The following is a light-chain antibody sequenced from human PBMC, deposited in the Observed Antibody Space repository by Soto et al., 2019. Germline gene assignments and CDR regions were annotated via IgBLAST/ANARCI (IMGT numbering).Light chain of an antibody. CDR1: QSVTSSY. Sequence: EIVLTQSPGTLSLSPGERATLSCRASQSVTSSYLAWYQQKPGQAPRLLIYGVSSRATGIPDRFSGSGSGTDFTLTISRLEPEDFAVYYCQQYGSSPAFGGGTKVEIK. V-gene: IGKV3-20*01. CDR2: GVS. CDR3: QQYGSSPA. J-gene: IGKJ4*01.